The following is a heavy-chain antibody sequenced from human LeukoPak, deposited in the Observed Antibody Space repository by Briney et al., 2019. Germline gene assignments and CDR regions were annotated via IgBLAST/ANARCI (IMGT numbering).Heavy chain of an antibody. CDR2: ISSSSSYI. J-gene: IGHJ4*02. D-gene: IGHD2-21*01. CDR3: ARVGRKGGYYSDYFDY. V-gene: IGHV3-21*01. Sequence: GGSLRLSCAASGFTFSSYSMNWVRQAPGKGLEWVSPISSSSSYIYYADSVKGRFTISRDNAKNSLYLQMNSLRAEDTAVYYCARVGRKGGYYSDYFDYWGQGTLVTVSS. CDR1: GFTFSSYS.